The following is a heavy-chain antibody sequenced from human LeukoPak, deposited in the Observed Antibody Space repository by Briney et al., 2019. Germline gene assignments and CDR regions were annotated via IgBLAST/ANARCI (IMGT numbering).Heavy chain of an antibody. Sequence: SETLSLTCTVSGGSISSYYWSWIRQPPGKGLEWIGYISYSGSTNYNPSLKSRVTISVDTSKNQFSLKLSSVTAADTAVYYCAGDRLYCSGSSCHRGFDYWGQGTLVTVSS. V-gene: IGHV4-59*01. CDR2: ISYSGST. CDR3: AGDRLYCSGSSCHRGFDY. CDR1: GGSISSYY. D-gene: IGHD2-15*01. J-gene: IGHJ4*02.